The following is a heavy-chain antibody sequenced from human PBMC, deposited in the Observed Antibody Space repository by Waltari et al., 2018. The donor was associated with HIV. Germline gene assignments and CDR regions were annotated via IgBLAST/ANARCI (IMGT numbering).Heavy chain of an antibody. Sequence: QVHLVQSGPEVKRPGASVKISCKAYEYTFIIFDVNWVRQAAGQGPEWLGGINPNSRNTESPYKFGDRATMTRDGSTDTAYMEMRGLTPENTAIYYCGRKSSAKGNRYFYYGLDVWGQGTPVTV. D-gene: IGHD3-9*01. CDR1: EYTFIIFD. J-gene: IGHJ6*02. V-gene: IGHV1-8*02. CDR2: INPNSRNT. CDR3: GRKSSAKGNRYFYYGLDV.